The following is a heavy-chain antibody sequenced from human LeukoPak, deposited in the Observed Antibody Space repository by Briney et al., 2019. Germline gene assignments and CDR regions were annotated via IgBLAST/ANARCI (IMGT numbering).Heavy chain of an antibody. J-gene: IGHJ4*02. CDR2: IWYDGSNK. D-gene: IGHD4-23*01. V-gene: IGHV3-33*01. CDR3: ATQTAEVIDY. CDR1: GFTFSSYG. Sequence: GGSLRLSCAASGFTFSSYGMHWVHQAPGKGLEWVAVIWYDGSNKYYADSVKGRFTISRDNSKNTLYLQMNSLRAEDTAVYYCATQTAEVIDYWGQGTPVTVSS.